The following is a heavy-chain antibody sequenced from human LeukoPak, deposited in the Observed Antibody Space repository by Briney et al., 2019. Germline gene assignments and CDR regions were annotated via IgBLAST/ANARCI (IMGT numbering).Heavy chain of an antibody. CDR2: ISGSGGST. CDR1: GFTFSSYA. V-gene: IGHV3-23*01. J-gene: IGHJ4*02. CDR3: AKALFSSGWYESDY. Sequence: GGSLRLSCAASGFTFSSYAMSWVRQAPGKGREWVSAISGSGGSTYYADSEKGRFTISRDNSKNTLYLQMNSLRAEDTAVYYCAKALFSSGWYESDYWGQGTLVTVSS. D-gene: IGHD6-19*01.